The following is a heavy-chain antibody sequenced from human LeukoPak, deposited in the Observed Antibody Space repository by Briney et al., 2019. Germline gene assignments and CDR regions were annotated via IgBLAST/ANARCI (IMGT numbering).Heavy chain of an antibody. Sequence: GASVKVSCKAPGYTFTSYCISWGRQAPGQGGGWRGLISAYNDNTNYAQKLQGRVTITTDTSTSTANLELRSLRSADTAVYYCARERGAIVATTNRAFAFDYWGQGTLVTVSS. CDR3: ARERGAIVATTNRAFAFDY. CDR2: ISAYNDNT. J-gene: IGHJ4*02. D-gene: IGHD5-12*01. V-gene: IGHV1-18*01. CDR1: GYTFTSYC.